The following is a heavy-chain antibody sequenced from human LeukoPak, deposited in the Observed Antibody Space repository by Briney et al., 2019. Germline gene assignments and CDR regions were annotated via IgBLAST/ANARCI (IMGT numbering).Heavy chain of an antibody. J-gene: IGHJ4*02. V-gene: IGHV1-2*02. CDR3: ATDRGGSGSSDY. D-gene: IGHD3-10*01. CDR2: INPNSGGT. CDR1: GYTFTGYY. Sequence: ASVKVSCKASGYTFTGYYMHWVRQAPGQGLEWMGWINPNSGGTNYAQNFQGRVTMTRDTSISTAYMELSRLRSDDTAVYYCATDRGGSGSSDYWGQGTLVTVSS.